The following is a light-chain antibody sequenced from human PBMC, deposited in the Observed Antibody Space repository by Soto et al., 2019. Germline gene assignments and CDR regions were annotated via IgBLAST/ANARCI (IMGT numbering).Light chain of an antibody. Sequence: EVVMTQSPATLSVSPGERATLSCRASHSVSSNLAWYQQKPGQAPRLLIYGASTRATGIPARFSGSGSGTEFTLTISSLQSEDFAVYYCHQYNNWPPWTFGQGTKVDIK. V-gene: IGKV3-15*01. CDR2: GAS. CDR1: HSVSSN. CDR3: HQYNNWPPWT. J-gene: IGKJ1*01.